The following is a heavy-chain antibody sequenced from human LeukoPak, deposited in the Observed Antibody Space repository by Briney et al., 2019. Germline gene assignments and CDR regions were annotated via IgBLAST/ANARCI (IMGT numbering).Heavy chain of an antibody. J-gene: IGHJ4*02. CDR2: IWYDGSNK. Sequence: GRSLRLSCAASGFTFSNFGMHWVRQAPGKGLEWVVLIWYDGSNKYYADSVKGRFTISRDNSKNKLYPQMNSLRAEDTAVYYCARDNYAGYGLDYWGQGTLVTVSS. CDR1: GFTFSNFG. CDR3: ARDNYAGYGLDY. V-gene: IGHV3-33*01. D-gene: IGHD2-2*01.